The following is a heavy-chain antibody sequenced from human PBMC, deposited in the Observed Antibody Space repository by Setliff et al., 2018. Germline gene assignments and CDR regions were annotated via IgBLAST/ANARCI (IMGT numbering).Heavy chain of an antibody. V-gene: IGHV3-23*01. D-gene: IGHD3-3*01. CDR2: SSASGNSK. CDR3: VRDISSASGILDF. CDR1: GFTFRDYG. Sequence: GGSLRLSCAASGFTFRDYGMNWVRQVPGKGLEWVSSSSASGNSKYYADSVKGRFILSRDNSKNSLYLQMNSLRAEDTALYYCVRDISSASGILDFWGQGTLVTVSS. J-gene: IGHJ4*02.